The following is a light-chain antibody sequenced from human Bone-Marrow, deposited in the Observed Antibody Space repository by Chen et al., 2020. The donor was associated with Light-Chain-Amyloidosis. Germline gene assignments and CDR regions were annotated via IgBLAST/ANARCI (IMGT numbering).Light chain of an antibody. V-gene: IGLV3-21*02. Sequence: SYVLTQPSSVSVAPGQTATIACGGNNIGSTSVHWYQQTPGQAPLLVVYDASDRPSGIPGRLSGSDSGHTATLTISRVEAGDEADYYCQVWDRSSDRPVFGGGTKLTVL. CDR2: DAS. CDR1: NIGSTS. CDR3: QVWDRSSDRPV. J-gene: IGLJ3*02.